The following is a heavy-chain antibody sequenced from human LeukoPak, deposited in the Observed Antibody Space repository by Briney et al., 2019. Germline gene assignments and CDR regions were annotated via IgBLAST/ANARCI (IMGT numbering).Heavy chain of an antibody. V-gene: IGHV4-30-4*01. J-gene: IGHJ4*02. CDR2: IYYSGST. D-gene: IGHD3-10*01. Sequence: SQNLSLTCTVSGGSISSGDYYWSWIRQPPGKGLEWIGYIYYSGSTYYNPSLKSRVTISVDTSKNQFSLKLSSVTAADTAVYYCARVDVWFGYNFDYWGQGTLVTVSS. CDR1: GGSISSGDYY. CDR3: ARVDVWFGYNFDY.